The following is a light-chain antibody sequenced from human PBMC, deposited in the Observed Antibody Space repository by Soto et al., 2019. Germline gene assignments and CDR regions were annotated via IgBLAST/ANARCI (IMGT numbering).Light chain of an antibody. CDR2: DAS. V-gene: IGKV1-5*01. Sequence: DIQMTQSPSTLSVFVGDRVTITCRARQSISKYLGWYQQKPGKAPNLLIYDASILESGVPSRFSGSGSGTEFSLTISSLQADDFATYYCQQYKSYTSWTFGQGTKVDIK. CDR3: QQYKSYTSWT. J-gene: IGKJ1*01. CDR1: QSISKY.